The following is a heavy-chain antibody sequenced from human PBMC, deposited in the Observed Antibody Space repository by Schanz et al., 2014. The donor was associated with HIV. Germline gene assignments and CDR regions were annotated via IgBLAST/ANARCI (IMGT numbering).Heavy chain of an antibody. Sequence: EVQLLESGGGLVQPGGSLTLSCAASGFTFANYAMNWVRQAPGKGLEWVANIKHDGSQKYYVDSVKGRFTISRDNAKNSLYLQMNSLRAEDTAVYYCARDGGSYNYGHPIDYWGQGTLVTVSS. CDR3: ARDGGSYNYGHPIDY. D-gene: IGHD5-18*01. CDR1: GFTFANYA. CDR2: IKHDGSQK. V-gene: IGHV3-7*01. J-gene: IGHJ4*02.